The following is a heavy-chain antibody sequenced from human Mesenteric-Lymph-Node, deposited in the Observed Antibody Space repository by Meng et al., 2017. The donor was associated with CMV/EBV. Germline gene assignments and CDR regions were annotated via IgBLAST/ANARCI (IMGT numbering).Heavy chain of an antibody. J-gene: IGHJ4*02. Sequence: SYAMHWVRQAPGKGLEWVAVISYDGSNKYYADSVKGRFTISRDNSKNTLYLQMNSLRAEDTAVYYCARAGDIVLMVYAPNRDYFDYWGQGTLVTVSS. CDR1: SYA. CDR3: ARAGDIVLMVYAPNRDYFDY. D-gene: IGHD2-8*01. CDR2: ISYDGSNK. V-gene: IGHV3-30-3*01.